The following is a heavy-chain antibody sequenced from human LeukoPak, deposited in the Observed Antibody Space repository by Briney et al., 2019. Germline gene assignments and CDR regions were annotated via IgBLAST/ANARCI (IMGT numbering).Heavy chain of an antibody. Sequence: GGSLRLSCAASGFIFNKAWMNWVRQAPGKGPEWVGRIKSKNDGGTTDYGSPVKGRFTILRDDSKNTLYLQMNSLITDDTAIYYCTPVMVEDRGFWGQGTLVTVSS. CDR1: GFIFNKAW. CDR2: IKSKNDGGTT. CDR3: TPVMVEDRGF. J-gene: IGHJ4*02. D-gene: IGHD2-15*01. V-gene: IGHV3-15*01.